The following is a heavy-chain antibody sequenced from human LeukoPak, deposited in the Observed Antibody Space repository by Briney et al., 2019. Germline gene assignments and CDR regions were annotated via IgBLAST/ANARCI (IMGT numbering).Heavy chain of an antibody. CDR3: ARGSGYSSGWYYWYFDP. J-gene: IGHJ2*01. Sequence: SETLSLTCAVYGGSFRGYYWSWIRQPPGEGREWIGEINHSGSTNYNPSLKSRVTISVDTSKNQFSLKLSSVTAADTAVYYCARGSGYSSGWYYWYFDPWGRGTLVTVSS. D-gene: IGHD6-19*01. CDR2: INHSGST. CDR1: GGSFRGYY. V-gene: IGHV4-34*01.